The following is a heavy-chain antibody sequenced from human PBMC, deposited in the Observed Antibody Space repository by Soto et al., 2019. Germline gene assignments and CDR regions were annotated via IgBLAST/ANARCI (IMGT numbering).Heavy chain of an antibody. Sequence: SVKVSCKASGGTFSSYAISWVRQAPGQGLEWMGSITPIYPTTNYAEKFQGRLTVTADGSTNTAYMELNSLTSEDTAVYYCARIPRYSFPTSDDLDSWGQGTLVTVSS. CDR1: GGTFSSYA. V-gene: IGHV1-69*13. D-gene: IGHD5-18*01. J-gene: IGHJ4*02. CDR2: ITPIYPTT. CDR3: ARIPRYSFPTSDDLDS.